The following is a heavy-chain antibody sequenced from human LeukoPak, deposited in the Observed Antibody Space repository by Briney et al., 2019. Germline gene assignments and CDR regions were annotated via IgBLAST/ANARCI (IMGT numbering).Heavy chain of an antibody. J-gene: IGHJ5*02. D-gene: IGHD4-17*01. CDR3: ALNTVTTFEWFDP. CDR1: GGTFSSYA. V-gene: IGHV1-69*13. Sequence: SVKVSCKDSGGTFSSYAISWVRQAPGQGLEWMGGIIPNFGTANYAQKFQGRVTITADESTSTAYMELSSLRSEDTVVYYCALNTVTTFEWFDPWGQGTLVTVSS. CDR2: IIPNFGTA.